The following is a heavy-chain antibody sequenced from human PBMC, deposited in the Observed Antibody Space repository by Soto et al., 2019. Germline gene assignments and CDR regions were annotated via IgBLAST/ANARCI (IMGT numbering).Heavy chain of an antibody. D-gene: IGHD3-10*02. Sequence: EVQMVESGGGLVKPGGSLRLSCAASGFSFSVYTMNWVRQAPGKGLEWVSSISASRIYISYVASVKGRFTVSRDDAKKSLYLQMNSLRAEDTAVYYCARCSWGQLDDWGQGTLVTVSS. CDR3: ARCSWGQLDD. V-gene: IGHV3-21*01. CDR2: ISASRIYI. J-gene: IGHJ4*02. CDR1: GFSFSVYT.